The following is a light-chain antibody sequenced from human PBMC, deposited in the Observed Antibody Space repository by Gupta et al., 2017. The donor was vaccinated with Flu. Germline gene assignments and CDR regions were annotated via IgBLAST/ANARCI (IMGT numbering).Light chain of an antibody. Sequence: DIQVTQSPSTLSASVGDRVTITCRASQSISGWLAWYQQKPGKAPKLLIYKASSLESGVPSRFSGSGSGTEFTLTISSLQPDDSATYYRQQDNSYSWTFGQGTKVEIK. V-gene: IGKV1-5*03. J-gene: IGKJ1*01. CDR1: QSISGW. CDR2: KAS. CDR3: QQDNSYSWT.